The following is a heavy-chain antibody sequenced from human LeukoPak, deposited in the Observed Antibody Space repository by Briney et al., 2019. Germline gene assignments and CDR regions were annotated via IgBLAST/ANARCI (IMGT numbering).Heavy chain of an antibody. D-gene: IGHD3-10*01. CDR1: GGTFSSYA. CDR3: ARDYGSGSSYYYYGMDV. J-gene: IGHJ6*04. Sequence: SVTVSCKASGGTFSSYAISWVRQAPGQGLEWMGGIIPIFGTANYAQKFQGRVTITADKSTSTAYMELSSLRSEDTAVYYCARDYGSGSSYYYYGMDVWGKGTTVTVSS. CDR2: IIPIFGTA. V-gene: IGHV1-69*06.